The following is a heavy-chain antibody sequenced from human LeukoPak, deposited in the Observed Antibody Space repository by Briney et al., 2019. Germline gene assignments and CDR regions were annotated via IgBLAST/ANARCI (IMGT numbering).Heavy chain of an antibody. CDR1: GGSISSSSYY. CDR2: IYYSGST. V-gene: IGHV4-39*01. CDR3: ARPGNPQTSEDYFDY. J-gene: IGHJ4*02. Sequence: PSETLSLTCTVSGGSISSSSYYWGWIRQPPGKGLEWIGSIYYSGSTHYNPSLKSRVTISVDTSKNQFSLKLSSVTAADTAVYYCARPGNPQTSEDYFDYWGQGTLVTVSS.